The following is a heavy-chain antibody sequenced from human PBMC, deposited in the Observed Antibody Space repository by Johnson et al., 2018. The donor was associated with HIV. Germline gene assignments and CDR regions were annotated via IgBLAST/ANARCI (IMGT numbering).Heavy chain of an antibody. CDR3: AKGRYSSSWYLAGAFDI. J-gene: IGHJ3*02. CDR1: GFTFRSYD. Sequence: VQLVESGGGLVQPGGSLRLSCAASGFTFRSYDMHWVRQATGKGLEWVSGIGTAGDTYYPGSVKGRFTISRDNSKNTLFLQMNSLRAEDTSVYHCAKGRYSSSWYLAGAFDIWGQGTMVTVSS. V-gene: IGHV3-13*01. CDR2: IGTAGDT. D-gene: IGHD6-13*01.